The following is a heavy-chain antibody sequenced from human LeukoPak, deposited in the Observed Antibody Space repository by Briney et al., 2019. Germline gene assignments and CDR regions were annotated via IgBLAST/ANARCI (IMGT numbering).Heavy chain of an antibody. CDR1: GYTFTSFG. D-gene: IGHD2-2*01. CDR3: ARVFSAAIRTDY. V-gene: IGHV1-18*04. J-gene: IGHJ4*02. Sequence: GPVKVSCKASGYTFTSFGITWVRQAPGQGLEWMGWISTYNGDTNYAQKLQGRVTMTTDTSTSTPYMELRGLRSDDTAVYYCARVFSAAIRTDYWGQGTLVTVSS. CDR2: ISTYNGDT.